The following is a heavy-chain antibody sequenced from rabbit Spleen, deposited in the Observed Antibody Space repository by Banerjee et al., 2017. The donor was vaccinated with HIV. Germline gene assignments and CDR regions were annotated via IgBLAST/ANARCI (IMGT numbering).Heavy chain of an antibody. D-gene: IGHD4-1*01. Sequence: QERLVESGGGLVKPEGSLTLTCKASGFDFSSYGISWVRQAPGKGLEWIGYIDPVFGITYFANWVNGRFTISSHNAQNTLYLQLTSLTAADTATYFCAKADSSNVAYDLWGPGTLVTVS. CDR3: AKADSSNVAYDL. CDR1: GFDFSSYG. J-gene: IGHJ4*01. V-gene: IGHV1S47*01. CDR2: IDPVFGIT.